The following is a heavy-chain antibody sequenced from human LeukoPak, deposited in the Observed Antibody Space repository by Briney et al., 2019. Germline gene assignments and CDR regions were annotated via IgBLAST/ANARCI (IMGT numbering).Heavy chain of an antibody. CDR1: GYTFTGYY. CDR3: AREGESIYYYDSSGYYPFDY. CDR2: INPNSGGT. V-gene: IGHV1-2*02. D-gene: IGHD3-22*01. Sequence: ASVKVSCKASGYTFTGYYMHWVRQAPGQGLEWMGWINPNSGGTNYAQKFQGRVTMTRDTSISTAYMELSRLRSDDTVVYYCAREGESIYYYDSSGYYPFDYWGQGTLVTVSS. J-gene: IGHJ4*02.